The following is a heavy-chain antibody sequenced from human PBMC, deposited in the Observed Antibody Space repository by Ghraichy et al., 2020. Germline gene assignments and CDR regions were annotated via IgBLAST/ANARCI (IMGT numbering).Heavy chain of an antibody. J-gene: IGHJ4*02. CDR3: VRDCSSAWFAGPGHFDY. CDR2: IRAKPYGGTT. Sequence: GGSLRLSCKTSGFTFDNYAVSWFLQAPGKGLEWLGFIRAKPYGGTTEYAASVEGRLTISRDDSKSIAYLEINSLTTEDTAVYYCVRDCSSAWFAGPGHFDYWGRGIQVAVSS. V-gene: IGHV3-49*03. CDR1: GFTFDNYA. D-gene: IGHD6-19*01.